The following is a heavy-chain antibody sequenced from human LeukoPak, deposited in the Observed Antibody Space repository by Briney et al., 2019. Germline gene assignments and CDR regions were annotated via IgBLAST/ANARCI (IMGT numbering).Heavy chain of an antibody. CDR1: GFTFSDYY. CDR3: ARGGYYDSSGLSTDY. V-gene: IGHV3-11*01. Sequence: GGSLRLSCAASGFTFSDYYMSWIRQAPGKGLEWVSYISSSGSTIYYADSVKGRFTISRYNAEISLYLQMNSLRAEDTAVYYCARGGYYDSSGLSTDYWGQGTLVTVSS. D-gene: IGHD3-22*01. CDR2: ISSSGSTI. J-gene: IGHJ4*02.